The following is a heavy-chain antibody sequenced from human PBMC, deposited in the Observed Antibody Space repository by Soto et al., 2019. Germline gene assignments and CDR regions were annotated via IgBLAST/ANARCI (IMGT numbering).Heavy chain of an antibody. CDR3: ARAYSSGWYVSY. CDR2: IYYSGST. CDR1: DGSISSSSYY. V-gene: IGHV4-39*01. D-gene: IGHD6-19*01. Sequence: SVTLSVTCSVSDGSISSSSYYWGWKRQPPGKGLEWIGSIYYSGSTYYNPSLKSRVTISVDTSKNQFSLKLSSVTAADTAVYYCARAYSSGWYVSYWGQGTLVTVSS. J-gene: IGHJ4*02.